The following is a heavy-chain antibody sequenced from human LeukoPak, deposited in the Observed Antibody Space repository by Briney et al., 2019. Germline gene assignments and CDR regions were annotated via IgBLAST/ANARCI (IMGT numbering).Heavy chain of an antibody. CDR1: GFTFETY. CDR2: IYYSGST. Sequence: GSLRLSCAASGFTFETYWSWIRQPPGKGLEWIGSIYYSGSTYYNPSLKSRVTISVDTSKNQFSLKLSSVTAADTAVYYCARVRKGIAAAGRGCFDYWGQGTLVTVSS. CDR3: ARVRKGIAAAGRGCFDY. V-gene: IGHV4-38-2*01. J-gene: IGHJ4*02. D-gene: IGHD6-13*01.